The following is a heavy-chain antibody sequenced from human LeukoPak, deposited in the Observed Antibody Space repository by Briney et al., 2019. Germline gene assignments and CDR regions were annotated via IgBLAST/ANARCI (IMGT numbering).Heavy chain of an antibody. CDR1: GFTFSSYG. V-gene: IGHV3-30*03. CDR3: TSLSDAIESRGTRNY. D-gene: IGHD2-8*01. J-gene: IGHJ4*02. CDR2: ISYDGSNK. Sequence: GGSLRLSCAASGFTFSSYGIHWVRQAPGKGLEWVAVISYDGSNKYYADSVKGRFTISRDNSKNTLYLQMNSLRAEDTAVYYCTSLSDAIESRGTRNYWGQGTLVTVSS.